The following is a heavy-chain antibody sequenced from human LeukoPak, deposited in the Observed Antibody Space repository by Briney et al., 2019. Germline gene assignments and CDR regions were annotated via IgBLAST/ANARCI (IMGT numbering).Heavy chain of an antibody. CDR3: AREVIAAADNWFDP. D-gene: IGHD6-13*01. Sequence: GASVKVSCKASGGTFSSYAISWVRQAPGQGLKWMGGIIPIFGTANYAQKFQGRVTITADESTSTAYMELSSLRSEDTAVYYCAREVIAAADNWFDPWGQGTLVTVSS. J-gene: IGHJ5*02. V-gene: IGHV1-69*13. CDR2: IIPIFGTA. CDR1: GGTFSSYA.